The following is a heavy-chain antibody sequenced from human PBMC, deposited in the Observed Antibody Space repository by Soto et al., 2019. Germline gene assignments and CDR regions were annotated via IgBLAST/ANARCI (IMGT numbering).Heavy chain of an antibody. CDR2: IYYSGST. Sequence: QVQLQESGPGLVKPSQTLSLTCTVSGGSISSGDYYWSWIRQPPGKGLERIGYIYYSGSTYYNPSLMTRVTISVDTSKNQFSLKVSSVTAADTAVYYCASDYCRGGSCYIDYWAREPWSPSPQ. CDR1: GGSISSGDYY. CDR3: ASDYCRGGSCYIDY. J-gene: IGHJ4*02. D-gene: IGHD2-15*01. V-gene: IGHV4-30-4*01.